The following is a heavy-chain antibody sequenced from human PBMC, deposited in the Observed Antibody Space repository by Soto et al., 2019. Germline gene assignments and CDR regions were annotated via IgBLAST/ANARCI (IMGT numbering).Heavy chain of an antibody. CDR2: ISWNTGSI. J-gene: IGHJ2*01. CDR1: GFTFDDYA. D-gene: IGHD2-21*02. CDR3: TVTARSYWYFDL. Sequence: EVPLVESGGGLVQPGRSLRLSCAASGFTFDDYAMHWVRQAPGKRMEWVSGISWNTGSIGYPDSVKGRFTISRDNAKNSLYLQINRLSAEDSALYYWTVTARSYWYFDLWGRGTLVTVSS. V-gene: IGHV3-9*01.